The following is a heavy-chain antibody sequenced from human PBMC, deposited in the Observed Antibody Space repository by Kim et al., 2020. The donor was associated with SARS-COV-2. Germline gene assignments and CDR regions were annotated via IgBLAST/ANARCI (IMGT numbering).Heavy chain of an antibody. V-gene: IGHV4-61*02. Sequence: SETLSLTCTVSGGSVSSGNNYLSWIRQPAGKGLEWIGRIYTSGDTNYNPSLKSRVTISKDTSKNQVSLSLRSVSAADTAVYYCARGVVVPGIRYYAMDVWGQGITVTLSS. CDR3: ARGVVVPGIRYYAMDV. CDR2: IYTSGDT. CDR1: GGSVSSGNNY. J-gene: IGHJ6*02. D-gene: IGHD2-21*02.